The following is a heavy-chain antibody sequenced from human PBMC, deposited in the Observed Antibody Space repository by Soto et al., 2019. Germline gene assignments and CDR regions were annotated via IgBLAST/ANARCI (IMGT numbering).Heavy chain of an antibody. CDR1: GGSISSYY. CDR3: ARDKGGAAHQNYYYYGMDV. CDR2: IYTSGST. D-gene: IGHD3-16*01. V-gene: IGHV4-4*07. J-gene: IGHJ6*02. Sequence: KSSETLSLTCTVSGGSISSYYWSWIRQPAGKGLEWIGRIYTSGSTNYNPSLKSRVTMSVDTSKNQFSLKLSSVTAADTAVYYCARDKGGAAHQNYYYYGMDVWGQGTTVTVSS.